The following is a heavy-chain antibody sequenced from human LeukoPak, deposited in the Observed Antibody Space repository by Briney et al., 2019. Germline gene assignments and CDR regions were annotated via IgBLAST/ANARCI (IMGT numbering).Heavy chain of an antibody. D-gene: IGHD5-24*01. Sequence: SETLSLTCAAYGGSFSGYYWSWIRQPPGKGLEWIGEINHSGSTNYNPSLKSRVTISVDTSKNQFSLKLSSVTAADTAVYYCARGVEMATMNGGLHFDYWGQGTLVTVSS. CDR1: GGSFSGYY. J-gene: IGHJ4*02. CDR3: ARGVEMATMNGGLHFDY. V-gene: IGHV4-34*01. CDR2: INHSGST.